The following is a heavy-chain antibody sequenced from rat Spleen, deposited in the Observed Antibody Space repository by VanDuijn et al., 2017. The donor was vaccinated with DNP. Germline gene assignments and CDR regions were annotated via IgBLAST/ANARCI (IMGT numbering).Heavy chain of an antibody. Sequence: EVQLQESGPGLVKPSQSLSLTCSVTGYSITSSYRWNWIRKFPGNKLEWMGYINSAGSTNYNPSLKSRISITRDTSKNQFFLQVNSVTTEDTAMYFCARLIPRDYWGQGVMVTVSS. D-gene: IGHD2-1*01. V-gene: IGHV3-3*01. J-gene: IGHJ2*01. CDR3: ARLIPRDY. CDR2: INSAGST. CDR1: GYSITSSYR.